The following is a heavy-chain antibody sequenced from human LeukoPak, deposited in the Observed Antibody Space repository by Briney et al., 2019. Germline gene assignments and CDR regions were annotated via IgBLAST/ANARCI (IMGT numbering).Heavy chain of an antibody. J-gene: IGHJ5*02. CDR3: ARWHGWFDP. CDR2: INPSGGST. V-gene: IGHV1-46*01. Sequence: GASVKVSCTASGYTFTSYYMHWVRQAPGQGLEWMGIINPSGGSTSYAQKFQGRVTMTRDTSKNQFSLKLSSVTAADTAVYYCARWHGWFDPWGQGTLVTVSS. CDR1: GYTFTSYY.